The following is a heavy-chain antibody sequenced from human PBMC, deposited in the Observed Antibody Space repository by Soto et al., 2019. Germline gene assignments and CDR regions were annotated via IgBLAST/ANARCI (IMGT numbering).Heavy chain of an antibody. D-gene: IGHD2-2*01. CDR3: ARHSVGYQLLYNWFDP. CDR1: GFTFSTYA. V-gene: IGHV3-23*01. Sequence: EVQLLESAGGLVQPGKSLRLSCATSGFTFSTYAMRWVRQAPGKGLEWVSTISGSGGTTYYADSVKGRFTISRDNSKNTLYLQMNSLKAEDTAIFYCARHSVGYQLLYNWFDPWGQGTLVTVSS. CDR2: ISGSGGTT. J-gene: IGHJ5*02.